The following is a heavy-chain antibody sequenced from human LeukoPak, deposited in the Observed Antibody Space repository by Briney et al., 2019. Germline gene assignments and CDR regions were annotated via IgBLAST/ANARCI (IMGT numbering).Heavy chain of an antibody. J-gene: IGHJ4*02. D-gene: IGHD3-22*01. CDR3: ARVSRITMIVVASYFDY. CDR2: IYYSGST. V-gene: IGHV4-39*07. Sequence: WVRQPPGKGLEWIGSIYYSGSTYYNPSLKSRVTISVDTSKNQFSLKLSSVTAADTAVYYCARVSRITMIVVASYFDYWGQGTLATVSS.